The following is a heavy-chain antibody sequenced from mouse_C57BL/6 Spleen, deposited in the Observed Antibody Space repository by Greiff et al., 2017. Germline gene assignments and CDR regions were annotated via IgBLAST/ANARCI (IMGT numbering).Heavy chain of an antibody. CDR3: ARRIGEVYYRNYYWYFDV. CDR1: GYTFTGYW. CDR2: ILPGSGST. Sequence: QVQLQQSGAELMKPGASVKLSCKATGYTFTGYWIEWVKQRPGHGLEWIGEILPGSGSTNYNEKFKGKATFTADTSSNTAYMQLSSLTTEDSAIYYCARRIGEVYYRNYYWYFDVWGTGTTVTVSS. D-gene: IGHD2-5*01. V-gene: IGHV1-9*01. J-gene: IGHJ1*03.